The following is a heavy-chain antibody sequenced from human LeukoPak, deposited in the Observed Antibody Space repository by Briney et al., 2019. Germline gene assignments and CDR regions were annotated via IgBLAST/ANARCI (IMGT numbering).Heavy chain of an antibody. CDR2: ISSSGSTI. J-gene: IGHJ6*03. D-gene: IGHD3-10*01. Sequence: GGSLRLSCAASGFTFSDYYMSWSRQAPGKGLEWVSYISSSGSTIYYADSVKGRFTISRDNAKNSLYLQMNSLRAEDTAVYYCARGGITMVQGVYYYYYYMDVWGKGTTVTVSS. CDR1: GFTFSDYY. V-gene: IGHV3-11*01. CDR3: ARGGITMVQGVYYYYYYMDV.